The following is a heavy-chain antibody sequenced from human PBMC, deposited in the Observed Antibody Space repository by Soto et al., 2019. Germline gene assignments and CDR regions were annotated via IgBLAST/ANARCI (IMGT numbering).Heavy chain of an antibody. Sequence: QVQLVQSGAEVKKPGSSVKVSCKASGGTFSSYTISWVRQAPGQGLEWMGRIIPILGIANYAQKFQGRVTINADKSTSTAYMELSSLGSEDTAVYYCVRGRQTEAFDIWGQGTMVTVSS. V-gene: IGHV1-69*02. CDR3: VRGRQTEAFDI. CDR1: GGTFSSYT. J-gene: IGHJ3*02. CDR2: IIPILGIA.